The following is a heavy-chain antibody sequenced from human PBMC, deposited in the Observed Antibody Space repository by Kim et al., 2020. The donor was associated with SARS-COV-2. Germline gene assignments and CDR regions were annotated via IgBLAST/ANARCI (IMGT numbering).Heavy chain of an antibody. CDR1: GYTFTSYW. D-gene: IGHD3-10*01. Sequence: GESLKISCQGSGYTFTSYWIAWVRQKPGKGLEWMGLIYPYDSDTKYSPSFQGQLTISVDKPISTAYLQWRSLKASDTAMYYCAKFSGGHFDSWGQGTLLTVSS. CDR3: AKFSGGHFDS. V-gene: IGHV5-51*04. CDR2: IYPYDSDT. J-gene: IGHJ4*02.